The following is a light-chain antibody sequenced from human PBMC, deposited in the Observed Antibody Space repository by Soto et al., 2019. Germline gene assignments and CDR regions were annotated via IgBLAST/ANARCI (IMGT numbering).Light chain of an antibody. J-gene: IGKJ5*01. Sequence: EVVLTQSPATLSVSPGERATLSCRASQSVNINLAWYQQKPGQAPYLLIYTASTRATGVPARFSGSGSGTEFTLTISTLQSEDFTVYYCQQYNNWPITFGQGTRLETK. V-gene: IGKV3-15*01. CDR1: QSVNIN. CDR2: TAS. CDR3: QQYNNWPIT.